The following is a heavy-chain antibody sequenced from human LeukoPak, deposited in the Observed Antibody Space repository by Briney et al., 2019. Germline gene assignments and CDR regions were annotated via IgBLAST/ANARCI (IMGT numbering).Heavy chain of an antibody. Sequence: GESLKISRQGSGYSFTSYWIGRVRPMPGKGLEVVGINYPGDSDPRYSTSFQGQVTISADKSISAAYLQLSGLKASDTAMYYCAIAYYYGSGSYSDYWGQGTLVTVSS. CDR1: GYSFTSYW. CDR2: NYPGDSDP. J-gene: IGHJ4*02. CDR3: AIAYYYGSGSYSDY. D-gene: IGHD3-10*01. V-gene: IGHV5-51*01.